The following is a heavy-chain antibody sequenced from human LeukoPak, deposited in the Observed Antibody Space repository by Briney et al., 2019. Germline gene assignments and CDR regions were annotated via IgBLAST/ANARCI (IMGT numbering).Heavy chain of an antibody. J-gene: IGHJ4*02. D-gene: IGHD3-3*01. CDR1: GFTFSNAW. CDR2: IKSKTDGGAT. Sequence: GGSLRLPCAASGFTFSNAWMSWVRQAPGKGLEWVGRIKSKTDGGATDYAAPVKGRVTISRDDSKNTLYLQMNSLKTEDTAVYYCTTLIVYYDFWSGPKPGLIDYWGQGTLVTVSS. V-gene: IGHV3-15*01. CDR3: TTLIVYYDFWSGPKPGLIDY.